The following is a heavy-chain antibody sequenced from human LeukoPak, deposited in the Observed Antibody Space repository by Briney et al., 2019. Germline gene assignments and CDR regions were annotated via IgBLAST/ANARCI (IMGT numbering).Heavy chain of an antibody. CDR2: IYYSGST. D-gene: IGHD1-14*01. Sequence: PSQTLSLTCTVSGGSISSGGYYWSWIRQHPGKGLEWIGYIYYSGSTYYNPSLKSRVTISEDTSKNQFSLKLSSVTAADTAVYYCARTRSKPYYYYYMDVWGKGTTVTVSS. CDR3: ARTRSKPYYYYYMDV. CDR1: GGSISSGGYY. V-gene: IGHV4-31*03. J-gene: IGHJ6*03.